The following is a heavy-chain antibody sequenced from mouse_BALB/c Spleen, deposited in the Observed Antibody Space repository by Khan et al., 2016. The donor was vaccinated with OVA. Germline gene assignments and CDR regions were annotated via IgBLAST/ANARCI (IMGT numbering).Heavy chain of an antibody. V-gene: IGHV14-1*02. CDR1: GFNIKDYY. CDR3: TRSILLYFDY. D-gene: IGHD2-3*01. Sequence: VQLKESGAELVRPGALVKLSCKGSGFNIKDYYMPWVKQRPEQGLEWIGWIDPENGNSIYDPKFQGKASITADTSSNTAYLQLSRLTSEDHSVDYCTRSILLYFDYWGQGTTLTVSS. CDR2: IDPENGNS. J-gene: IGHJ2*01.